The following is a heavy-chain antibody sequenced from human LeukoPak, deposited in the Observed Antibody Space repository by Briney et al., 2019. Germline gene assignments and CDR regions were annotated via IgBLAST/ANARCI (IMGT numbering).Heavy chain of an antibody. CDR3: AREWGEPGLWHFDL. CDR1: GFDLTNYE. V-gene: IGHV3-13*01. J-gene: IGHJ2*01. CDR2: IGTAGDT. Sequence: GGSLRLSCAASGFDLTNYEMHWVRQVTGKSLEWVSAIGTAGDTHYSDSVKGRLTISRENAKNPLYLQMNSLRAGDTAVYYCAREWGEPGLWHFDLWGRGTLVTVSS. D-gene: IGHD3-10*01.